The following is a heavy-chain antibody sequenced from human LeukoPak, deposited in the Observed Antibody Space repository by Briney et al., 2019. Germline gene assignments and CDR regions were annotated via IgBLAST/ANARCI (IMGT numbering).Heavy chain of an antibody. Sequence: MTSATLSLTCTVAGGSISGSSWSCIRQPPRKRLEWIAYMYNSGSTNYNPSLKSRVTISIDPSKNQFSLKLSSLTAADTAIYYCARGIESYGDYGYWGQGILVTVSS. CDR1: GGSISGSS. J-gene: IGHJ4*02. D-gene: IGHD4-17*01. CDR3: ARGIESYGDYGY. CDR2: MYNSGST. V-gene: IGHV4-59*01.